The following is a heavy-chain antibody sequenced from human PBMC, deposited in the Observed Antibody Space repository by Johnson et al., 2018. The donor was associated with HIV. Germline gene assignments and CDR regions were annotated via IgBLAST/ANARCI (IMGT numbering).Heavy chain of an antibody. CDR1: GFTVSSNY. V-gene: IGHV3-66*01. J-gene: IGHJ3*02. CDR2: IYSGGST. D-gene: IGHD6-19*01. CDR3: ARGGYSSGWIYAFDI. Sequence: VQLVESGGGLVQPGGSLRLSCAASGFTVSSNYMSWVRQAPGKGLEWVSVIYSGGSTYYADSVKGRFTISRDNSKNTLYLQMNSLRAEDTAVYYCARGGYSSGWIYAFDIWGQWTMVTVSS.